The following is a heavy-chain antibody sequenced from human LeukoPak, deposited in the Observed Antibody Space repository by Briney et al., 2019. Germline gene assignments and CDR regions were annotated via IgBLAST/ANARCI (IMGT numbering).Heavy chain of an antibody. D-gene: IGHD1-26*01. J-gene: IGHJ4*02. V-gene: IGHV4-39*01. Sequence: SETLSLTCTVSGGSISSSSYYWGWIRQPPGKGLEWIGSMYYSGSTYYNPSLESRVTISVDTSKNQFSLKLTSVTAADTAVYYCARRRAVGTTLFDYWGQGTLVTVSS. CDR2: MYYSGST. CDR1: GGSISSSSYY. CDR3: ARRRAVGTTLFDY.